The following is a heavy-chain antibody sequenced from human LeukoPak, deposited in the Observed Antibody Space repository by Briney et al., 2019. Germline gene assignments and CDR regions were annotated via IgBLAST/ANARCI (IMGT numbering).Heavy chain of an antibody. D-gene: IGHD2-2*01. Sequence: ASVKVSCKASGGTFSSYAISWVRQAPGQGLEWMGGIIPIFGTANYAQKFQGRVTITADESTSTAYMELSSLRSEDTAVYYCARGYIVVVPAATFHYWFDPWGQGTLVTVSS. CDR1: GGTFSSYA. CDR2: IIPIFGTA. J-gene: IGHJ5*02. CDR3: ARGYIVVVPAATFHYWFDP. V-gene: IGHV1-69*13.